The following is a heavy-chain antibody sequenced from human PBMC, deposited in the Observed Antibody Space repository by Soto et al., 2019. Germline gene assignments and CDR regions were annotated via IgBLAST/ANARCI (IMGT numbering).Heavy chain of an antibody. CDR3: ARDPGDFWSGYYNYYGMDV. CDR2: ISSSSSYI. CDR1: GFTFSSYS. V-gene: IGHV3-21*01. Sequence: GGSLRLSCAASGFTFSSYSMNWVRQAPGKGLEWVSSISSSSSYIYYADSVKGRFTISRDNAKNSLYLQMNSLRAGDTAVYYCARDPGDFWSGYYNYYGMDVWGQGTTVTAP. J-gene: IGHJ6*02. D-gene: IGHD3-3*01.